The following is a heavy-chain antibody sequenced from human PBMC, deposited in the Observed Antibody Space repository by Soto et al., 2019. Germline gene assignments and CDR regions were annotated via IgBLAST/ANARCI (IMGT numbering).Heavy chain of an antibody. V-gene: IGHV1-69*01. CDR2: IRPIFGTP. CDR1: GGTFSSYT. J-gene: IGHJ4*02. Sequence: QVQLVQSGAEVKKPGSSVTVSCKASGGTFSSYTISWVRQAPGQGLDWMAGIRPIFGTPIYAQKFQDRVTITADESTMTAYMEMNRLTSEDTGVYYCARVVVGSRLSRDYGGQGTLVTLSS. CDR3: ARVVVGSRLSRDY. D-gene: IGHD1-26*01.